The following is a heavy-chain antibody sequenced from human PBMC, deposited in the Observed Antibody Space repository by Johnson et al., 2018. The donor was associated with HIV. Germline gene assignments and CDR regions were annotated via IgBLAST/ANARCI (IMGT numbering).Heavy chain of an antibody. J-gene: IGHJ3*02. CDR2: TSGDGSST. V-gene: IGHV3-74*01. CDR1: GFTISTFW. Sequence: VQLVESGGALVQPGGSLRLSCEVSGFTISTFWMHWVRHVPGKGLMWVSRTSGDGSSTTYADSVKGRFTISRDNAKNTLYLQMNSRRAEDTAVYYCAKDGPVLRYFDWSDAFDIWGQGTMVTVSS. CDR3: AKDGPVLRYFDWSDAFDI. D-gene: IGHD3-9*01.